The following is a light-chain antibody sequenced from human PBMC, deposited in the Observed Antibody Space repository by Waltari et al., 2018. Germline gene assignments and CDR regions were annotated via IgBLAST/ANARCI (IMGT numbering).Light chain of an antibody. V-gene: IGKV1-5*03. CDR3: QLRGSWPHRLT. Sequence: DIQMTQSPSTLSASVGDRVTITCRASQRITNWLAWYQQKPGMAPKLLIYGVSTLESGVPSRFSGSGSGAEFTLTISSLEPDDFAFYYCQLRGSWPHRLTFGGGTKVE. J-gene: IGKJ4*01. CDR2: GVS. CDR1: QRITNW.